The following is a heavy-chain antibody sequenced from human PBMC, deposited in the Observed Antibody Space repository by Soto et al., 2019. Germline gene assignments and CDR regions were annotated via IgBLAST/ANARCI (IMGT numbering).Heavy chain of an antibody. J-gene: IGHJ5*02. Sequence: PGGSLRLSCAASGFTFDDYTMHWVRQAPGKGLEWVSLISWDGGSTYYADSVKGRFTISRDNSKNSLYLQMNSLRTEDTALYYCAKGAPYYDSSGYWGFDPWGQGTLVTVSS. CDR1: GFTFDDYT. V-gene: IGHV3-43*01. CDR2: ISWDGGST. D-gene: IGHD3-22*01. CDR3: AKGAPYYDSSGYWGFDP.